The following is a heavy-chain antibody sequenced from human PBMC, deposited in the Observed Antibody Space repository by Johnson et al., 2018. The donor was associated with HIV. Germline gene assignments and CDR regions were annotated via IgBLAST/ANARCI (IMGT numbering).Heavy chain of an antibody. D-gene: IGHD1-26*01. CDR3: ARDGIGRGIVGANDAFDI. CDR2: ISYDGSNK. Sequence: QVQLVESGGGVVQPGRSQRLSCAASGFTFSSYPMHWVRQAPGKGLEWVAVISYDGSNKYYADSVKGRFTISRDNSKNTLYLQMTSLRAEDTAVYYCARDGIGRGIVGANDAFDIWGQGTMVTVSS. CDR1: GFTFSSYP. J-gene: IGHJ3*02. V-gene: IGHV3-30*04.